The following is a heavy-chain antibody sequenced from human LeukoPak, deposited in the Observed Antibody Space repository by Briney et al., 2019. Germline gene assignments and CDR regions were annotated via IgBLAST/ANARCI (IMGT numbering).Heavy chain of an antibody. J-gene: IGHJ4*02. CDR1: GFRLSDHW. V-gene: IGHV3-74*01. CDR2: INSDETST. Sequence: PGGSLRLSCVASGFRLSDHWMHWVRQAPGKGLVWVSRINSDETSTTYADSVKGQFTISRDNAKNTLYLQMDSLRAEDTAVYYCTRAVAGTYFDYWGQGTLVTVSS. D-gene: IGHD6-19*01. CDR3: TRAVAGTYFDY.